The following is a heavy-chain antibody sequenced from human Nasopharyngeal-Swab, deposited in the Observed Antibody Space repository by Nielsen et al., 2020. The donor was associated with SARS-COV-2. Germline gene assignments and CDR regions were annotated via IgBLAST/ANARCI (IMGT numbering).Heavy chain of an antibody. J-gene: IGHJ6*02. CDR2: ISGKNGNT. D-gene: IGHD5-18*01. CDR1: GYTFANYG. CDR3: ARGGYSYGSSYGMDV. Sequence: ASVKVSCKASGYTFANYGIAWVRQAPGQGPEWMGWISGKNGNTNYAQKVQGRVTLTTDTSTNIAYMELRSLRSDDTAVYYCARGGYSYGSSYGMDVWGQGTTVTVSS. V-gene: IGHV1-18*01.